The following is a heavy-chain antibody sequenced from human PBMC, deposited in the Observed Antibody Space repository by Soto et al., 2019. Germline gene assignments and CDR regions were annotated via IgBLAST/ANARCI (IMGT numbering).Heavy chain of an antibody. CDR2: INAGNGNT. CDR3: ARDLSAARWFGDPYYLDY. CDR1: GYTFTNYA. V-gene: IGHV1-3*01. J-gene: IGHJ4*02. Sequence: QVQLVQSGAEVKKPGASVKVSCKASGYTFTNYAMHWVRQAPGQRLEWMGWINAGNGNTKYSQKFQGRVTITRYTSATTAYMEVRSLRSEDTAVYYCARDLSAARWFGDPYYLDYWGQGTLVTVSS. D-gene: IGHD3-10*01.